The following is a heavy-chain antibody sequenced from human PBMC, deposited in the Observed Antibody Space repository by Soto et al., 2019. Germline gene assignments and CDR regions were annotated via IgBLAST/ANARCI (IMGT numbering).Heavy chain of an antibody. CDR3: AREYSNSPEAFDF. D-gene: IGHD1-26*01. Sequence: PSETLSLTCTVSGGSVNSDYYYWTWIRQPPGKGLEWIGYIYNSGRTNYNPSLKSRVSISMDTSRNQCSLKLTSVTAADTAVFYCAREYSNSPEAFDFWGQGSLVTVSS. CDR2: IYNSGRT. V-gene: IGHV4-61*01. J-gene: IGHJ4*02. CDR1: GGSVNSDYYY.